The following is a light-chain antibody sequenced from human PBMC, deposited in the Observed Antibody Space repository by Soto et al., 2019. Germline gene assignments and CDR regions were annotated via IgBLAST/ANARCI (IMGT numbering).Light chain of an antibody. V-gene: IGKV3-15*01. J-gene: IGKJ1*01. Sequence: EKVMTQSPATLSVSPGERVTLSCRASQSVVTNLAWSQQKPGQAPRLLISGAYTSATGIPDRFIGSGSGTEFTLTITSLQSEDFAVYYCQHYNDLPLTFGQGTKVEIK. CDR1: QSVVTN. CDR3: QHYNDLPLT. CDR2: GAY.